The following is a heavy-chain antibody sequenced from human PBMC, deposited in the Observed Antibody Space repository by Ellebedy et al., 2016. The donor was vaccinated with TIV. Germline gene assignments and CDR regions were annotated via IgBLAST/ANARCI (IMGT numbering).Heavy chain of an antibody. V-gene: IGHV3-7*01. J-gene: IGHJ2*01. D-gene: IGHD4-17*01. CDR3: ARAIYGASYL. CDR2: INEDGTKK. Sequence: GESLKISCAASRFSFSSYWMSWVRQAPGRGLEWVANINEDGTKKHFVDSVRGRFTISRDDAGNSLFLQMNSLGAEDTAVYYCARAIYGASYLWGPGTLVTVSS. CDR1: RFSFSSYW.